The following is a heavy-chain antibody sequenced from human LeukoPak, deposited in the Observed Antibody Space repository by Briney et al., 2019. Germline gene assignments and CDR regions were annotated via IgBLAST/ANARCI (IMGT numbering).Heavy chain of an antibody. J-gene: IGHJ1*01. V-gene: IGHV5-51*01. Sequence: PGESLKISCKGSGYSFTSYWIGWVRQMPGKGLEWMGIIYPGDSDTRYSPSFQGQVTISADKSISTAYLQWSSLKASDTAMYYCARTGDCSGDCHFEYFQHWGQGTLVTVSS. CDR1: GYSFTSYW. D-gene: IGHD2-21*02. CDR2: IYPGDSDT. CDR3: ARTGDCSGDCHFEYFQH.